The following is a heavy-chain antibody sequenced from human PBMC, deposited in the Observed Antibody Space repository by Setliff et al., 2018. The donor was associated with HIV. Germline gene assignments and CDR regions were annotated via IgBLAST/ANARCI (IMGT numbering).Heavy chain of an antibody. D-gene: IGHD3-3*01. CDR1: GGSISSGGYY. CDR3: ARGGLGVVTSFDS. CDR2: IHYSGNT. J-gene: IGHJ4*02. Sequence: SETLSLTCTVSGGSISSGGYYWSWIRQHPGKGLEWIGYIHYSGNTYNNPSLNSRISISVDMSKNKFSLKLSSLTAADTAVYYCARGGLGVVTSFDSWGPGTLVTVS. V-gene: IGHV4-31*03.